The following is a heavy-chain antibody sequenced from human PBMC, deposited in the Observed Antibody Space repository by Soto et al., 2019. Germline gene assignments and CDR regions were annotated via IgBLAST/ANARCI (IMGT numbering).Heavy chain of an antibody. CDR2: INPNSGGT. J-gene: IGHJ6*02. Sequence: ASVKVSCKASGYTFTGYYVHWVRQAPVQGLEWMGWINPNSGGTNYAQKFQGRVTITADESTSTAYMELSSLRSEDTAVYYCAFDGGGDYYYYGMDVWGQGTTVTVSS. V-gene: IGHV1-2*02. CDR3: AFDGGGDYYYYGMDV. CDR1: GYTFTGYY. D-gene: IGHD3-10*01.